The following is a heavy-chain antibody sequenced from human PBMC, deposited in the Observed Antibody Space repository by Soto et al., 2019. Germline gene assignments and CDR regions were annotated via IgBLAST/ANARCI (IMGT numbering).Heavy chain of an antibody. J-gene: IGHJ4*02. Sequence: QVQLVQSGAEVKKPGSSVKVSCKASGGTFSSYAISWVRQAPGQGLEWMGGIIPIFGTANYAQKFQGRVTITADASTSTAYMELSSLRSDDTALYYCARVSAHTDGYNYYFDYWGQGTLVTVSS. V-gene: IGHV1-69*01. CDR3: ARVSAHTDGYNYYFDY. CDR2: IIPIFGTA. D-gene: IGHD5-12*01. CDR1: GGTFSSYA.